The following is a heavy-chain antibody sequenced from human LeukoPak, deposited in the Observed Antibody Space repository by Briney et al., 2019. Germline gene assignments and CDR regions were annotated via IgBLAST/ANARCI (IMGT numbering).Heavy chain of an antibody. CDR3: ARAMVRGPTRFDY. Sequence: GASVTVSCKASGGTFSSYAISWVRQAPGQGLEWMGGIIPIFGTANYAQKFQGRVTITADKSTSTAYMELSSLRSEDTAVYYCARAMVRGPTRFDYWGQGTLVTVSS. D-gene: IGHD3-10*01. CDR2: IIPIFGTA. V-gene: IGHV1-69*06. CDR1: GGTFSSYA. J-gene: IGHJ4*02.